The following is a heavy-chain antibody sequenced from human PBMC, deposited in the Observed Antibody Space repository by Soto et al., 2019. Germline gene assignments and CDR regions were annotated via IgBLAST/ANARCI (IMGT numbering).Heavy chain of an antibody. D-gene: IGHD5-12*01. CDR3: AGRRRTDIVATISFDY. CDR2: IYYSGST. J-gene: IGHJ4*02. CDR1: GGSISSGGYY. V-gene: IGHV4-31*03. Sequence: SETLSLTCTVSGGSISSGGYYWSWIRQHPGKGLEWIGYIYYSGSTYYNPSLKSRVTISVDTSKNQFSLKLSSVTAADTAVYYCAGRRRTDIVATISFDYWGQGTLVTVSS.